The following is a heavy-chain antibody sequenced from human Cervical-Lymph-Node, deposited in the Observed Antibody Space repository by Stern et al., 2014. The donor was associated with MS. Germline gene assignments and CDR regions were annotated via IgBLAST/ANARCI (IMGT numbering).Heavy chain of an antibody. J-gene: IGHJ4*02. CDR2: IFHSGYT. V-gene: IGHV4-4*02. D-gene: IGHD6-6*01. CDR3: ASLVPDY. CDR1: GDSISKTNW. Sequence: QLQLQESGPGLVKPSGTLSLTCTVSGDSISKTNWWSWVRQPPGKGLEWIGEIFHSGYTNYNPSLKSRVTISVDKSRNQFSLKLTSVTAADTAVYYCASLVPDYWGQGTLVTVSS.